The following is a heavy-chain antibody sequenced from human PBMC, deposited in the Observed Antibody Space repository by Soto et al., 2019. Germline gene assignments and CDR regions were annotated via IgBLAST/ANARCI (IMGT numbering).Heavy chain of an antibody. J-gene: IGHJ4*02. V-gene: IGHV3-48*02. Sequence: LXLSCAASRFTFSSYSMNWVRQAPGKGLEWVSYISSSSSTIYYADSLKGRFTISRDNAKNSLYLQMNSLRDEDTAVYYCSFRYYDSSGYHDYWGQGTLVTVSS. CDR1: RFTFSSYS. CDR2: ISSSSSTI. D-gene: IGHD3-22*01. CDR3: SFRYYDSSGYHDY.